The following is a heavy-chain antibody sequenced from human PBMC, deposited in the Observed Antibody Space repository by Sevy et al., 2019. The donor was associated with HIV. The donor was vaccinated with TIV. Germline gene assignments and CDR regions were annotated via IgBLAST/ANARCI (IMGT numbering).Heavy chain of an antibody. D-gene: IGHD6-13*01. J-gene: IGHJ4*02. CDR1: GGSISNYF. CDR3: ARESIGAVGVFDY. CDR2: IYYSGST. V-gene: IGHV4-59*12. Sequence: SETLSLTCTVSGGSISNYFWSWIRQPPGKGLEWIGYIYYSGSTNYNPSLKSRVTISVDTSKNQFSLKLSSVTAADTAVYYCARESIGAVGVFDYWGQGTLVTVSS.